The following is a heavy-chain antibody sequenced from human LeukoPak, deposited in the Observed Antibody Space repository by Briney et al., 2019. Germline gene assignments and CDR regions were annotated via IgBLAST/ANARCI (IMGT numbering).Heavy chain of an antibody. CDR2: ISSSGSTI. J-gene: IGHJ6*03. V-gene: IGHV3-48*03. CDR3: ASTKYMDV. CDR1: GFAFSSYE. Sequence: GGSLRPSCAASGFAFSSYEMNWVRQAPGKGLEWVSYISSSGSTIHYADSVKGRFTISRDNAKNSLYLQMNSLRAEDTAVYYCASTKYMDVWGKGTTVTVSS.